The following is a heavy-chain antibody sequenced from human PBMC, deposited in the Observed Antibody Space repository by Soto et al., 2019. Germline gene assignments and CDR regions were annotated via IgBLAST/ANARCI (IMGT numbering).Heavy chain of an antibody. J-gene: IGHJ4*02. Sequence: SETLPLTCTVSGGSISSSSYYWGWIRQPPGKGLEWIGSIYYSGSTYYNLSLKSRVTISVDTSKNQFSLKLSSVTAADTAVYYCASTDTRYYDSSGYLGAFDYWGQGTPVTVS. V-gene: IGHV4-39*07. CDR1: GGSISSSSYY. CDR3: ASTDTRYYDSSGYLGAFDY. D-gene: IGHD3-22*01. CDR2: IYYSGST.